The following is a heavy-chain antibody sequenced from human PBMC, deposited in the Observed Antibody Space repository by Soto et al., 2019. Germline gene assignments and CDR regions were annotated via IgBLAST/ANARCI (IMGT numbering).Heavy chain of an antibody. CDR1: GFTFSSYA. J-gene: IGHJ3*02. V-gene: IGHV3-30-3*01. D-gene: IGHD3-10*01. CDR3: ARDRRVLRFGELLVVNAFDI. CDR2: ISYDGSNK. Sequence: QVQLVESGGGVVQPGRSLRLSCAASGFTFSSYAMHWVRQAPGKGLEWVAVISYDGSNKYYADSVKGRFTISRDNSKKTLYLQMNSLRAEDTAVYYCARDRRVLRFGELLVVNAFDIWGQGTMVTVSS.